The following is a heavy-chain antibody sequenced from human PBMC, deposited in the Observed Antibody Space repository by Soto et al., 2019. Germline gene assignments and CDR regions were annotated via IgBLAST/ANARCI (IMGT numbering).Heavy chain of an antibody. V-gene: IGHV1-18*01. J-gene: IGHJ4*02. CDR3: ARDSGSYYGNVVVDY. CDR2: ISAYNGNT. Sequence: ASVKVSCKASGYTFTSYGISWVRQAPGQGLEWMGWISAYNGNTNYAQKLQGRVTMTTDTSTSTAYMELRSLRSDDTAVYYCARDSGSYYGNVVVDYWGEGTLVTVSS. D-gene: IGHD1-26*01. CDR1: GYTFTSYG.